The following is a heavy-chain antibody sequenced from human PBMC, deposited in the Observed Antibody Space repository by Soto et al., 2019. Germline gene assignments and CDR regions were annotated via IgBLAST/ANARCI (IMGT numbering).Heavy chain of an antibody. J-gene: IGHJ4*02. CDR3: ARQDRSSYFDY. CDR2: IYYSGST. V-gene: IGHV4-59*08. D-gene: IGHD3-16*01. Sequence: SETLSLTCTVSGGSISSYYWSWIRQPPGKGLEWIGYIYYSGSTNYNPSLRSRVTISVDTSKSQFSLKLSSATAADTTVYYCARQDRSSYFDYWGQGTLVTVSS. CDR1: GGSISSYY.